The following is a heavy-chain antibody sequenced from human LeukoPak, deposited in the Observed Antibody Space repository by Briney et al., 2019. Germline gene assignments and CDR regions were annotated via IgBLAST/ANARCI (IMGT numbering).Heavy chain of an antibody. J-gene: IGHJ4*02. V-gene: IGHV3-33*01. CDR2: IWSDGTNT. CDR3: ARDAQRGFDYSNSLRY. D-gene: IGHD4-11*01. CDR1: GFTFSHYG. Sequence: GRSLRLSCAAAGFTFSHYGMHWVHQAPGKGLEWVAVIWSDGTNTYYAASVKGRFTISRDDSDKTVYLQMNSLRPEDTGVYYCARDAQRGFDYSNSLRYWGQGTPVAVST.